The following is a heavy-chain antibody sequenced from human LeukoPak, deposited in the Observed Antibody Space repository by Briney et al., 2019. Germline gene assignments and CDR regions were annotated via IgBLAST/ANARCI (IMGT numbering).Heavy chain of an antibody. J-gene: IGHJ4*02. V-gene: IGHV1-46*01. D-gene: IGHD3-10*01. CDR2: INPSGGGT. CDR3: ARSDDSHGSDY. CDR1: GYTFTTYY. Sequence: VASVKVSCKASGYTFTTYYMHWVRQAPGQGLEWMGIINPSGGGTSYAQKFQGRVTMTRDTSTRTVYMDLSSLRSEDTAVYYCARSDDSHGSDYWGQGTLVTVSS.